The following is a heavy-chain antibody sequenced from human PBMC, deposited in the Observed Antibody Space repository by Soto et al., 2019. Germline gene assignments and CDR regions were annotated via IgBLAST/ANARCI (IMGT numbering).Heavy chain of an antibody. V-gene: IGHV4-39*01. J-gene: IGHJ6*02. CDR2: IYYSGST. CDR3: TSSGSLEEFHYYGMDV. Sequence: QLQLQESGPGLVKPSETLSLTCTVSGGSISSSSYYWGWIRQPPGKGLEWIGSIYYSGSTYYNPSLKSRVTISVDTSKNQFSLKLSSVTAADTAVYYCTSSGSLEEFHYYGMDVWGQGTTVTVSS. CDR1: GGSISSSSYY. D-gene: IGHD2-21*01.